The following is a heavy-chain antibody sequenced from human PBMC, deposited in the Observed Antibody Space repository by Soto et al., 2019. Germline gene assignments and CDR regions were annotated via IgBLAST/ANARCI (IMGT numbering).Heavy chain of an antibody. Sequence: QVQLVQSGAEVKKPGSSVKVSCKASGGTFSSYAISWVRQAPGQGLEWMGGIIPIFGTANYAQKFQGRVTITADESTSPAYMELSSLRAEDTAVYYWARDSDTAMVNYYYYGMDVWGQGTTVTVSS. V-gene: IGHV1-69*12. CDR3: ARDSDTAMVNYYYYGMDV. CDR2: IIPIFGTA. J-gene: IGHJ6*02. D-gene: IGHD5-18*01. CDR1: GGTFSSYA.